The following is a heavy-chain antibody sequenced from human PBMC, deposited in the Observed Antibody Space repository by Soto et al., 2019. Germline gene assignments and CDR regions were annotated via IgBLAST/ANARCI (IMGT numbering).Heavy chain of an antibody. V-gene: IGHV3-21*01. D-gene: IGHD4-17*01. CDR1: GFSFSNTN. Sequence: EVQLVESGGDLVKPGGSLRASCAAYGFSFSNTNMIRDRQARGKGLEWVASISGSGSYIYYADSVRGRFTICRDNANKSLILEMSALRAEDMAVYFCARDLRGHYGPWGQGRVVTVSS. J-gene: IGHJ3*01. CDR3: ARDLRGHYGP. CDR2: ISGSGSYI.